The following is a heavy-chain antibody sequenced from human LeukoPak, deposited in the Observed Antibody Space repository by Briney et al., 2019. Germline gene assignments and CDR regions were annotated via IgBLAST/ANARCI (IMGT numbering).Heavy chain of an antibody. CDR2: IKSDGSEK. V-gene: IGHV3-7*05. CDR3: GRLTTAYDTVDP. Sequence: GGSLRLSCAAPGFSFGGHWLSWVRQAPGKGLECVASIKSDGSEKYYADSVKGRFTISRDNAKNSLYLQMNSLRAEDTAVYYCGRLTTAYDTVDPWGQGTLVTVSS. CDR1: GFSFGGHW. D-gene: IGHD3-16*01. J-gene: IGHJ5*02.